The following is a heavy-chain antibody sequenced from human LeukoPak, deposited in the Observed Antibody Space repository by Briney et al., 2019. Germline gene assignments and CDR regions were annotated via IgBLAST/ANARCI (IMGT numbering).Heavy chain of an antibody. CDR1: GYTFTSYG. Sequence: GASVKVSCKASGYTFTSYGISWLRQAPEQGLEWMGWISAYNGNTNYAQKLQGRVTITTDTSTSTAYMELRSLRSDDTAVYYCARDLPCGGDSYPGDYWGQGTLVTVSS. CDR2: ISAYNGNT. CDR3: ARDLPCGGDSYPGDY. D-gene: IGHD2-21*02. V-gene: IGHV1-18*01. J-gene: IGHJ4*02.